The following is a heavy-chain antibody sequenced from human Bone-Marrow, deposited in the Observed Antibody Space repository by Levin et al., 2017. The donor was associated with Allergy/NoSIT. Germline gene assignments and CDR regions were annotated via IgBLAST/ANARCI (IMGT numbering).Heavy chain of an antibody. V-gene: IGHV4-61*01. CDR1: GGSVSSGSYY. D-gene: IGHD2-2*01. CDR3: ARVVVSSIVVVPAAARTPDWFDP. Sequence: SQTLSLTCTVSGGSVSSGSYYWSWIRQPPGKGLEWIGYIYYSGSTNYNPSLKSRVTISVDTSKNQFSLKLSSVTAADTAVYYCARVVVSSIVVVPAAARTPDWFDPWGQGTLVTVSS. CDR2: IYYSGST. J-gene: IGHJ5*02.